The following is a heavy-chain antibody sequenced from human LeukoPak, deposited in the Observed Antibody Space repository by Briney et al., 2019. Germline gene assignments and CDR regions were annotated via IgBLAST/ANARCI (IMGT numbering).Heavy chain of an antibody. Sequence: GGSLRLSCSASGFTFDDYAMHWVRQAPGKGLEWVSGINWSSGTIAYADSVKGRFTISRDNAKNSLYLQMDSLRVEDMALYYCTKDIRMLDYWGQGTLVTVSS. CDR3: TKDIRMLDY. CDR1: GFTFDDYA. J-gene: IGHJ4*02. D-gene: IGHD3-10*02. CDR2: INWSSGTI. V-gene: IGHV3-9*03.